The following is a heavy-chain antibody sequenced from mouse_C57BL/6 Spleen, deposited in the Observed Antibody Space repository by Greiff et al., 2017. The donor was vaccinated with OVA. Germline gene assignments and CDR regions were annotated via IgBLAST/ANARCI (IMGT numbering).Heavy chain of an antibody. V-gene: IGHV1-9*01. J-gene: IGHJ3*01. CDR2: ILPGSGST. CDR1: GYTFTGYW. CDR3: ARRSYYGNYAWFAY. Sequence: VQLMESGAELMKPGASVKLSCKATGYTFTGYWIEWVKQRPGHGLEWIGEILPGSGSTNYNEKFKGKATFTADTSSNTAYLQLNSLTTEDSAIYYYARRSYYGNYAWFAYWGQGTLVTVSA. D-gene: IGHD2-1*01.